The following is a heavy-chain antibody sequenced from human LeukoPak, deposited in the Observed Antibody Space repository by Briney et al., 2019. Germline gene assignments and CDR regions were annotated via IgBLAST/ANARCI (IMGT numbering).Heavy chain of an antibody. D-gene: IGHD3-22*01. CDR2: IYYSGST. J-gene: IGHJ5*02. CDR3: ARHGNYDSSGYYYRVQGWFDP. V-gene: IGHV4-39*01. Sequence: SETLSLTCTVSGGSISSSSYYWGWIRQPPGKGLEWIGSIYYSGSTYYNPSLKSRVTISVDTSKNQFSLKLSSVTAADTAVYYCARHGNYDSSGYYYRVQGWFDPWGQGTLVTVSS. CDR1: GGSISSSSYY.